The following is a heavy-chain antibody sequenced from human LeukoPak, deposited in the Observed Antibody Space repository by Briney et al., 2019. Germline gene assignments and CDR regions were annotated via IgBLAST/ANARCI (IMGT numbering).Heavy chain of an antibody. D-gene: IGHD2-15*01. CDR1: GFTFSSYW. CDR3: ARDPLYCSGGSCYRTYDY. CDR2: IKQDGSEK. V-gene: IGHV3-7*01. Sequence: GGSLRLSCAASGFTFSSYWMSWVRQAPGKGLEWVANIKQDGSEKYYVDSVKGRFTISRDNAKNSLYLQMNSLRAEDTAVHYCARDPLYCSGGSCYRTYDYWGQGTLVTVSS. J-gene: IGHJ4*02.